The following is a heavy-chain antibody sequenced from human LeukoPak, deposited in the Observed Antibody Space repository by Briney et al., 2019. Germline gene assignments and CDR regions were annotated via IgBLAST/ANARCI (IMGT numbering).Heavy chain of an antibody. J-gene: IGHJ4*02. CDR3: ARGLPTYYYDSSGYSGY. Sequence: GASVKVSCKTSGYTFTDYMHWVRQAPGQGLEWMGWINPNSGATFYAQNFQGRVTMTRDTSISTAYMELSRLRSDDTAVYYCARGLPTYYYDSSGYSGYWGQGTLVTVSS. D-gene: IGHD3-22*01. CDR2: INPNSGAT. V-gene: IGHV1-2*02. CDR1: GYTFTDY.